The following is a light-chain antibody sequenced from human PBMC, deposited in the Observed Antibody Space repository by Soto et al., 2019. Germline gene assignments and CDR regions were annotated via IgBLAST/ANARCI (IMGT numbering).Light chain of an antibody. V-gene: IGLV2-14*01. Sequence: QSLLTQPASVSGSPGQSITISCTGTSSEVGGYNYVSWYQQHPGKAPKLMIYDVSNRPSGVSNRFSGSKSGNTASLTISGLQAEDEADYYCSSYTSSSTLLYVFGTGTKVTVL. J-gene: IGLJ1*01. CDR3: SSYTSSSTLLYV. CDR1: SSEVGGYNY. CDR2: DVS.